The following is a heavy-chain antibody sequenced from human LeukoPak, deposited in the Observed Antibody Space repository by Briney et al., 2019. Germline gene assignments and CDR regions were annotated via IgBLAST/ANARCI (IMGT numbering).Heavy chain of an antibody. D-gene: IGHD6-19*01. CDR3: ARSRGGWYV. J-gene: IGHJ4*02. CDR2: INHSGST. V-gene: IGHV4-34*01. Sequence: SETLSLTCAVYGGSFSGYYWSWIRQPPGKGLEWIGEINHSGSTNYNPSLKSRVTISVDTSKNQFFLKLSSVTAADTAVYYCARSRGGWYVWGQGTLVTVSS. CDR1: GGSFSGYY.